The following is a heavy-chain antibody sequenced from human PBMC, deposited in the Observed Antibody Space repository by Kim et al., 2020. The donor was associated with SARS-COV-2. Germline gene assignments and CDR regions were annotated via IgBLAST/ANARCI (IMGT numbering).Heavy chain of an antibody. Sequence: GGSLRLSCAGSGFTFIYAWMTWVRQAPGKGLEWVCRIKSKNDGGTTDYAAPVKGRFTISRDDSKNTVYLQMNSLRTEDTAVYYCTTFDSGWLDYWGQGALVTVSS. J-gene: IGHJ4*02. CDR3: TTFDSGWLDY. CDR1: GFTFIYAW. V-gene: IGHV3-15*01. CDR2: IKSKNDGGTT. D-gene: IGHD3-9*01.